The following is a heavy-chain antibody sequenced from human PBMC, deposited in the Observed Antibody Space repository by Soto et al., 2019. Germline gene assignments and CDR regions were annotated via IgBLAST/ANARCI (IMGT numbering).Heavy chain of an antibody. D-gene: IGHD6-13*01. Sequence: SETLSLTCPVSGGSISSGCYYWSWIRQHPGKGLEWIGYIYYSGSTYYNPSLKSRVTISVDTSKNQFSLKLSSVTAADTAVYYCARDPSGIAAEGWFDPWGQGTLVTVSS. CDR2: IYYSGST. CDR1: GGSISSGCYY. V-gene: IGHV4-31*03. J-gene: IGHJ5*02. CDR3: ARDPSGIAAEGWFDP.